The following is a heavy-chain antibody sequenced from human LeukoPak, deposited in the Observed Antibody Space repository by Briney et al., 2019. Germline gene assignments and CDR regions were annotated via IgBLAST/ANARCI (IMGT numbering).Heavy chain of an antibody. D-gene: IGHD3-22*01. Sequence: PRRSLRQSCAACGFAFSSYGWHGVRQAPPKGVEGVAGISYDGSNKYCADSVKSPFTISRANSKNTLNLQINSLRTEDTAVYYCAKDSFVRSGYHNFDYWGQGTLVTVSS. V-gene: IGHV3-30*18. J-gene: IGHJ4*02. CDR1: GFAFSSYG. CDR2: ISYDGSNK. CDR3: AKDSFVRSGYHNFDY.